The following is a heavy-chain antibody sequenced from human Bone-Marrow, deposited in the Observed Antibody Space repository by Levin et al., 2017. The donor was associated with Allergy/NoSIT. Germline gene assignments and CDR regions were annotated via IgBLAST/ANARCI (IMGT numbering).Heavy chain of an antibody. CDR2: ITSSGSTI. J-gene: IGHJ6*02. Sequence: GGSLRLSCAASGFTFSDYHMSWIRQAPGKGLEWVSYITSSGSTIYYADSVKGRFTTSRDDAKNSLYLQMNSLRVEDTALYYCARDTAMVTYFYGMDVWGQGTTVTVSS. V-gene: IGHV3-11*01. CDR1: GFTFSDYH. CDR3: ARDTAMVTYFYGMDV. D-gene: IGHD5-18*01.